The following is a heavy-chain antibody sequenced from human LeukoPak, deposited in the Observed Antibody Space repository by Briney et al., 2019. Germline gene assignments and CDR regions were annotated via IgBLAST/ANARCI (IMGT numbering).Heavy chain of an antibody. CDR3: ARDRDGYNSLDY. CDR2: IYYSGST. J-gene: IGHJ4*02. V-gene: IGHV4-31*03. CDR1: GGSISSGTYY. D-gene: IGHD3-22*01. Sequence: TSETLSLTCSVSGGSISSGTYYWRWIRQLPGEGLEWIGYIYYSGSTYYNPSLKSRLFTSVDRSKNQFSLSLSSVTSADTAVYYCARDRDGYNSLDYWGQGTLVTVSS.